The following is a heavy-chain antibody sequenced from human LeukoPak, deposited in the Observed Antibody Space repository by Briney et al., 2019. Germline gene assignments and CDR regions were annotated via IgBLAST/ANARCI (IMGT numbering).Heavy chain of an antibody. CDR2: ISGSGGST. CDR1: GFTFSSYA. V-gene: IGHV3-23*01. Sequence: PGGSLRLSCTASGFTFSSYAMSWVRQAPGKGLEWVSAISGSGGSTYYADSVKGRFTTSRDNSKNTLYLQMNSLRAEDTAVYYCGGAEYYYYYMDVWGKGTTVTVSS. J-gene: IGHJ6*03. CDR3: GGAEYYYYYMDV.